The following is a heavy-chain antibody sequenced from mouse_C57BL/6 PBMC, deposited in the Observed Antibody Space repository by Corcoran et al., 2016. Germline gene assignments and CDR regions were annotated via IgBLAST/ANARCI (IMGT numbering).Heavy chain of an antibody. V-gene: IGHV9-3*01. J-gene: IGHJ2*01. CDR1: GYTFTTSG. CDR3: ARGDYYGSPDY. Sequence: QIPLVQSGPELKKPRATVKISCKASGYTFTTSGMSWVKQAPGQGLKWMGWINTYSGVPTYADDFKGRFAFSLETYASTAYLQINNLKNEDTATYVCARGDYYGSPDYWGQGTTLTVSS. D-gene: IGHD1-1*01. CDR2: INTYSGVP.